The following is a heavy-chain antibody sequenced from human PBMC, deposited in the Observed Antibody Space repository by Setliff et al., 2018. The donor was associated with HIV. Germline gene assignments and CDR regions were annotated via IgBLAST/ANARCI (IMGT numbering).Heavy chain of an antibody. D-gene: IGHD5-18*01. CDR2: VYHSGST. J-gene: IGHJ4*02. V-gene: IGHV4-39*07. Sequence: SETLSLTCTVSGDSISSSGPGYYWGWVRQPPGGGLEWIGSVYHSGSTNYNLSLKSRVTISLDRSKTQFSLKLSSVTAADTAVYYCARAGSYGWDYWGQGTLVTVSS. CDR1: GDSISSSGPGYY. CDR3: ARAGSYGWDY.